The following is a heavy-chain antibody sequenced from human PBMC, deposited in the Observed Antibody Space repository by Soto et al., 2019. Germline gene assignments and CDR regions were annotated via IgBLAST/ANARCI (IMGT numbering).Heavy chain of an antibody. D-gene: IGHD3-22*01. Sequence: PSETLSLTCTVSGGSISSYYWTWIRQPPGTGLEWIGEINHSGSTNYNPSLKSRVTIPVDTSKNQFSLKLTSVTAADTAVYYCARGNYDSSGYYFGYWGQGTLVTVSS. CDR1: GGSISSYY. V-gene: IGHV4-34*01. CDR3: ARGNYDSSGYYFGY. J-gene: IGHJ4*02. CDR2: INHSGST.